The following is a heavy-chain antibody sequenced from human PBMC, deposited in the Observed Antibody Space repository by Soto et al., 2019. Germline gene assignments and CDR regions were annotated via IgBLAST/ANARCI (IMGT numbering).Heavy chain of an antibody. Sequence: XXTRSLACCVWSDSITRYYSLWIPQPPGKGLEWIGYIYSSGSTDYNPSLKSRVAISVDTSKNQFSLQLSSVTAADTAVYYCARNGMAWASPPDYWGQGTLVTVSS. CDR2: IYSSGST. CDR1: SDSITRYY. V-gene: IGHV4-59*01. J-gene: IGHJ4*02. CDR3: ARNGMAWASPPDY. D-gene: IGHD1-26*01.